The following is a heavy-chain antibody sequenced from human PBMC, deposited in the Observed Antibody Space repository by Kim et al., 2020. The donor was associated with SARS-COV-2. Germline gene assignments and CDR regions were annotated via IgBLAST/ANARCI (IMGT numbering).Heavy chain of an antibody. CDR2: IIPILGIA. D-gene: IGHD3-22*01. V-gene: IGHV1-69*04. J-gene: IGHJ4*02. CDR1: GGTFSSYA. Sequence: SVKVSCKASGGTFSSYAISWVRQAPGQGLEWMGRIIPILGIANYAQKFQGRVTITADKSTSTAYMELSSLRSEDTAVYYCILSSGYYEGAGIYFDYWGQGTLVTVSS. CDR3: ILSSGYYEGAGIYFDY.